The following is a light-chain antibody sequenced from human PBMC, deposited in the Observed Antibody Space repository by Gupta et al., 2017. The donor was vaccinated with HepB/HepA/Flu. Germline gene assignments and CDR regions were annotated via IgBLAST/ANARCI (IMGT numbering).Light chain of an antibody. CDR2: ITN. V-gene: IGLV1-47*02. J-gene: IGLJ1*01. CDR1: SSNVGRDN. CDR3: EEWANRMSGDV. Sequence: QSVLTQPPSASATPGQRVTISCSGSSSNVGRDNVYWYQQHPGAATKLLIYITNQRPSGVTDRFACSKSGTYDSPALRVLRSEDEAEDDCEEWANRMSGDVFGTGTWVTVL.